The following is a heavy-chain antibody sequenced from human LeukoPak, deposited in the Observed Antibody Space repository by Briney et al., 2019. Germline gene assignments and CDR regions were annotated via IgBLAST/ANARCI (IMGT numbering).Heavy chain of an antibody. CDR1: GFTFSSYW. CDR2: INSDGSST. Sequence: GGSLRLSCAASGFTFSSYWMHWVRQAPGKGLVWVSRINSDGSSTSYADSVKGRFTISRDNAKNTLYLQMNSLRAEDTAVYYCAREDILTGYYFDYWGQGTLVIVSS. V-gene: IGHV3-74*01. D-gene: IGHD3-9*01. J-gene: IGHJ4*02. CDR3: AREDILTGYYFDY.